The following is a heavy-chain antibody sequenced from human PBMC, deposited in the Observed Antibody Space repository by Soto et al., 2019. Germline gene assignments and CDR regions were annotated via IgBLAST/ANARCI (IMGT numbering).Heavy chain of an antibody. CDR2: ISGSGGST. Sequence: PGGSLRLSCAASGFTFSSYAMSWVRQAPGKGLEWVSAISGSGGSTYYADSVKGRFTISRDNSKNTLYLQMNGLRAEDTAVYYCAKVGRHCSSTSCYYYYYYGMDVWGQGTTVTVSS. V-gene: IGHV3-23*01. J-gene: IGHJ6*02. CDR3: AKVGRHCSSTSCYYYYYYGMDV. D-gene: IGHD2-2*01. CDR1: GFTFSSYA.